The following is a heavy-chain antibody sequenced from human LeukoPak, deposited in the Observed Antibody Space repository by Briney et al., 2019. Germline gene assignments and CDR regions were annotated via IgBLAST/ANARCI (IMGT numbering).Heavy chain of an antibody. CDR2: IIGSGGST. J-gene: IGHJ4*02. CDR3: VKEGPRVHFDY. V-gene: IGHV3-23*01. CDR1: GFTFSHYA. Sequence: GGSLRLSCAASGFTFSHYAMSWVRQAPGKELEWVSGIIGSGGSTYYADSVKGRFTISRDNSKTTVYLQMNSLKADDTAVYYCVKEGPRVHFDYWGQGTLVTVSS.